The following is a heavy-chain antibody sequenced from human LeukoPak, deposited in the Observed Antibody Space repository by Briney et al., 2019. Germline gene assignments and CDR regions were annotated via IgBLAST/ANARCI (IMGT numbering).Heavy chain of an antibody. J-gene: IGHJ3*02. CDR2: IYYSGST. Sequence: SETLSLTCGVSGGSISGTNWWSWIRQPPGKGPEWIGYIYYSGSTYYNPSLKSRVTISVDTSKNHFSLRLSSVTAADTAVYYCARESSRNAFDIWGQGTMVTVSS. V-gene: IGHV4-30-4*01. CDR3: ARESSRNAFDI. CDR1: GGSISGTNW.